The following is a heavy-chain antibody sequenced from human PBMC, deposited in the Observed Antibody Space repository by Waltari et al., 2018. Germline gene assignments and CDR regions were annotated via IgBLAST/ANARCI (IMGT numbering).Heavy chain of an antibody. CDR1: GGSFSGYY. D-gene: IGHD6-19*01. CDR3: ARLFSGYSSGWYGSGRNDY. V-gene: IGHV4-34*01. CDR2: IKHSGRT. J-gene: IGHJ4*02. Sequence: QVQLQQWGAGLLKPSETLSLTCAVYGGSFSGYYWSWIRQPPGKGLEWIGEIKHSGRTNDNPSLKCLVTISVGTSQNQFSLKLSAVTAADTAVYYCARLFSGYSSGWYGSGRNDYWGQGTLVTVSS.